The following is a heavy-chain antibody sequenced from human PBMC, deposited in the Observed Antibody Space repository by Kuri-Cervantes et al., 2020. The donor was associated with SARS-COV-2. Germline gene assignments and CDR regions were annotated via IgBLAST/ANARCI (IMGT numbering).Heavy chain of an antibody. Sequence: SETLSLTCAVSGVSVTTFGSYWTWIRQPPGKGLEWVGYIYYNGSTYYNPSLKSRVTISVDTSKDQFSLKLSSVAAADTAVYYCARVDVWGKGTTVTVSS. CDR3: ARVDV. V-gene: IGHV4-61*08. CDR2: IYYNGST. J-gene: IGHJ6*04. CDR1: GVSVTTFGSY.